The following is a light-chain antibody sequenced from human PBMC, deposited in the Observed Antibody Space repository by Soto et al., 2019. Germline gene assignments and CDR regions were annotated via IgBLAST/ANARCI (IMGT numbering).Light chain of an antibody. CDR2: DDT. V-gene: IGLV3-21*02. CDR3: QVWDSTSDNVV. J-gene: IGLJ2*01. CDR1: NIGSKS. Sequence: SSELTQPPSVSVTPGQTARITCGGNNIGSKSVHWYQQKPGQAPVLVAYDDTDRPSGIPERFSGSNSGNTATLTISRVEAGDEAGYYCQVWDSTSDNVVFGGGTKVTVL.